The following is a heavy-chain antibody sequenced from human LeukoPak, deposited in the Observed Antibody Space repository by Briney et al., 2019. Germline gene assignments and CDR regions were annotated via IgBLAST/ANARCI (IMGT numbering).Heavy chain of an antibody. CDR3: ARDGQYYDFWSGYSPLYYFDY. V-gene: IGHV1-24*01. Sequence: GASVKVSCKVSGYALTELSMHWVRQAPGKGLEWMGGFDPEDGETIYAQKFQGRVTMTRDMSTSTVYMELSSLRSEDTAVYYCARDGQYYDFWSGYSPLYYFDYWGQGTLVTVSS. J-gene: IGHJ4*02. CDR2: FDPEDGET. CDR1: GYALTELS. D-gene: IGHD3-3*01.